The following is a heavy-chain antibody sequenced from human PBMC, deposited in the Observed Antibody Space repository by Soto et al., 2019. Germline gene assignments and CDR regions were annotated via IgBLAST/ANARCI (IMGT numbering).Heavy chain of an antibody. D-gene: IGHD3-3*01. Sequence: GASVKVSCKASGYTFTSSGISWVRQAPGQGLEWMGWISSYNGNTNYAQKLQGRVTMTTDTSTSTAYMELRSLRSEDTAVYYCATGAYDFWSGYQNSDFDYWGQGTLVTVSS. CDR2: ISSYNGNT. CDR3: ATGAYDFWSGYQNSDFDY. J-gene: IGHJ4*02. V-gene: IGHV1-18*01. CDR1: GYTFTSSG.